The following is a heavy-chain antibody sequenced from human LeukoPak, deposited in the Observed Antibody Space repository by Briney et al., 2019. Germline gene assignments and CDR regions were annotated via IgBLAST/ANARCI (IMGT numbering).Heavy chain of an antibody. J-gene: IGHJ4*02. CDR3: ARGPVVFVGSGGAFDY. V-gene: IGHV1-2*02. D-gene: IGHD2-21*01. Sequence: ASVKVSCKASGYTFTDYYIHWVRQAPGQGLDWMGWINPNSGGTNYAQKFQGRVTMARDTSISTAYMELSRLRSDDTAVYYCARGPVVFVGSGGAFDYWGQGTLVTVSS. CDR2: INPNSGGT. CDR1: GYTFTDYY.